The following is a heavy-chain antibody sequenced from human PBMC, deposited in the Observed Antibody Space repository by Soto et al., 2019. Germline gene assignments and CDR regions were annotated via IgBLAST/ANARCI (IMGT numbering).Heavy chain of an antibody. Sequence: GGSLRLSCAASGFTFSSYAMHWVRQAPGKGLEWVAVISYDGSNKYYADSVKGRFTISRDNSKNTLYLQMNSLRAEDTAVYYCAREGGQQLVFGAFDIWGQGTMVTVSS. CDR3: AREGGQQLVFGAFDI. D-gene: IGHD6-13*01. J-gene: IGHJ3*02. V-gene: IGHV3-30-3*01. CDR2: ISYDGSNK. CDR1: GFTFSSYA.